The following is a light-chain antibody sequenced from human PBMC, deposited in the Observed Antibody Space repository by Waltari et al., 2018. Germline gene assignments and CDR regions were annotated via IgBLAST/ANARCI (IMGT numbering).Light chain of an antibody. J-gene: IGLJ2*01. CDR1: SSDVGGYNY. V-gene: IGLV2-14*01. Sequence: QSALTQPASVSGSPGQSITISCTGTSSDVGGYNYVSWYQQHPGKAPKHMIYNVSNLPLGVSNLVSGAKSVNTASLTISGLQAEDEADYYCSSYTSSSTVVFGGGTKLIVL. CDR2: NVS. CDR3: SSYTSSSTVV.